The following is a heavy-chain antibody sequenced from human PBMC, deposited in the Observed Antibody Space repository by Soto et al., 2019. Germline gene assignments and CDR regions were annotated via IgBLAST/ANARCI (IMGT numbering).Heavy chain of an antibody. CDR1: GGSINNYY. D-gene: IGHD3-16*02. CDR3: ARGELHLGELSRFYFDN. Sequence: QVQLQESGPGLVKASETLSLSCTVSGGSINNYYWSWIRQPPGKGLEWIGWIGYIYDSWSTNYNPSLKSRVTISVDTSKIQFSLKLSSVTAADTAVYYCARGELHLGELSRFYFDNWGQGTLVTVSS. CDR2: IYDSWST. J-gene: IGHJ4*02. V-gene: IGHV4-59*01.